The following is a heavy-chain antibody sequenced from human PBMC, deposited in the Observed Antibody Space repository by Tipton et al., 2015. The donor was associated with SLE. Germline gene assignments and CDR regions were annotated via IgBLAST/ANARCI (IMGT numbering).Heavy chain of an antibody. CDR2: ISYSGST. CDR3: ARAPLSSAMVTHFDY. J-gene: IGHJ4*02. D-gene: IGHD5-18*01. V-gene: IGHV4-59*01. Sequence: TLSLTCTVSGGSISSYYCSWIRQPPGKGLEWIGYISYSGSTNYNPSLKSRVTISVDTSKNQFSLKLSSVTAADTAVYYCARAPLSSAMVTHFDYWGQGTLVTVSS. CDR1: GGSISSYY.